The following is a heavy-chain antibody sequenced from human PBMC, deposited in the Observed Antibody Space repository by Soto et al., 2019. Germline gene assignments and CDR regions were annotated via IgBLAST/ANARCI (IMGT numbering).Heavy chain of an antibody. CDR1: GASIRSYH. Sequence: SETLSLTCVVSGASIRSYHWSWIRQPAGKGLEWIGRMQHTGNTNYNPSLKSRVTMSVDTSKNQISLKMTSVTAADTAVYFCAKDVSSRRWFDPWGQGILVTVSS. V-gene: IGHV4-4*07. D-gene: IGHD3-16*01. CDR3: AKDVSSRRWFDP. J-gene: IGHJ5*02. CDR2: MQHTGNT.